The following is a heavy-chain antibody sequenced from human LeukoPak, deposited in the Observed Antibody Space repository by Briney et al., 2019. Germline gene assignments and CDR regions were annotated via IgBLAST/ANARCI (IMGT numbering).Heavy chain of an antibody. CDR3: ARAPSSYESGNGYPNLGWLDP. J-gene: IGHJ5*02. Sequence: SETLSLTCKVSGYPIGLDYYWVWIRQAPGRGLQWIGGFHRGRIQYNSALKSRVTISIDSSKSQFSLRLCPLTASATAFYFCARAPSSYESGNGYPNLGWLDPWGQGALVTVSS. D-gene: IGHD5-24*01. CDR1: GYPIGLDYY. V-gene: IGHV4-38-2*02. CDR2: FHRGRI.